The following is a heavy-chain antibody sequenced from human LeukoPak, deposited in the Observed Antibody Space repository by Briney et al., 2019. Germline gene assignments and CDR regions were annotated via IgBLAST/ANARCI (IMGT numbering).Heavy chain of an antibody. D-gene: IGHD3-10*01. CDR1: GFAVSSNY. CDR3: ARGTVTMVDY. CDR2: IYSGGST. J-gene: IGHJ4*02. V-gene: IGHV3-66*01. Sequence: GGSLRLSCAASGFAVSSNYMSWVRQAPGRGLEWVSVIYSGGSTYYADSVKGRFTISRDNSKNTLFLQMNSLRAGDTAVYYCARGTVTMVDYWGQGTLVTVSS.